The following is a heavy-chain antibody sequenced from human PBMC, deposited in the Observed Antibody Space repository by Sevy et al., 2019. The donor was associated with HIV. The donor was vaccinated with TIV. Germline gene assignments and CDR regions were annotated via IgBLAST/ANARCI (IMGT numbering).Heavy chain of an antibody. CDR3: ARVHDYGDYRPSDYYYGMDV. V-gene: IGHV1-18*01. CDR1: GHTFTSYG. D-gene: IGHD4-17*01. CDR2: ISAYNGNT. J-gene: IGHJ6*02. Sequence: ASVKVSCKASGHTFTSYGISWVRQAPGQGLEWMGWISAYNGNTNYAQKLQGRVTMTTDTSTSTAYMELRSLRSDDTAVYYCARVHDYGDYRPSDYYYGMDVWGQGTTVTVSS.